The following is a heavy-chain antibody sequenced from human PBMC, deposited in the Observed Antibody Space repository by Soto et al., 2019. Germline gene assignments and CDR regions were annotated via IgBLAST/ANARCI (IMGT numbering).Heavy chain of an antibody. CDR1: GFTFSNAW. J-gene: IGHJ6*02. CDR2: IKSKTDGGTT. Sequence: GGSLRLSCAASGFTFSNAWMNWVRQAPGKGLEWVGRIKSKTDGGTTDYAAPVKGRFTISRDDSKNTLYLQMNSLKTEDTAVYYCTTVFHYYDSSGYYYQGYYYYGMDVWGQGTTVTVSS. D-gene: IGHD3-22*01. V-gene: IGHV3-15*07. CDR3: TTVFHYYDSSGYYYQGYYYYGMDV.